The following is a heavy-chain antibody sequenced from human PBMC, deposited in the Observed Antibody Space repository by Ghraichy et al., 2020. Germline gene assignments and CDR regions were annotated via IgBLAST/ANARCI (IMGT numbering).Heavy chain of an antibody. CDR3: ARDLGIAVGEFDT. V-gene: IGHV4-59*01. CDR1: TDSISDYY. D-gene: IGHD6-19*01. J-gene: IGHJ5*02. Sequence: ESLNISCTVSTDSISDYYWSWIRQAPGKGLEWIGFAYFSGNTNYNPSLKSRVTISVDTSKKQVSLTVRSVTAADTAVYYCARDLGIAVGEFDTWGQGTLVTVSS. CDR2: AYFSGNT.